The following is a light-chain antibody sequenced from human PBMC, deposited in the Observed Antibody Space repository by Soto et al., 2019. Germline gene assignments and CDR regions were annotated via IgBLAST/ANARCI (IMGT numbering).Light chain of an antibody. V-gene: IGKV1D-13*01. J-gene: IGKJ4*01. CDR3: LQFNNYLLT. CDR2: DAS. CDR1: QGISSA. Sequence: AIQLTQSPSSLSASVGDRVTITCRASQGISSALAWYQQKPGKAPKLLIYDASSLESGVPSIFSDSVSGPDFTITISSLQPADFATYYRLQFNNYLLTFGGGTKVEIK.